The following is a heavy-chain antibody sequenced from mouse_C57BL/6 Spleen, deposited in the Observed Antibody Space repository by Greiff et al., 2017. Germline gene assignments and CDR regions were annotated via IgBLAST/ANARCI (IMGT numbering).Heavy chain of an antibody. CDR1: GYTFTSYW. J-gene: IGHJ4*01. CDR2: IHPNSGST. CDR3: AREPLLLRAMDC. D-gene: IGHD1-1*01. V-gene: IGHV1-64*01. Sequence: QVHVQQPGAELVKPGASVKLSCKASGYTFTSYWMHWVKQRPGQGLEWIGMIHPNSGSTNYNEKFKSKATLTVDKSSSTAYMQLSSVASEDSAVYYGAREPLLLRAMDCWGRGTSVTVSS.